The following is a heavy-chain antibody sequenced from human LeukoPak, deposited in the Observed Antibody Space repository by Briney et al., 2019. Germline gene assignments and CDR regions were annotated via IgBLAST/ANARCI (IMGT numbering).Heavy chain of an antibody. CDR2: IIPILGIA. CDR1: GYTFTGYY. V-gene: IGHV1-69*04. D-gene: IGHD2-2*02. Sequence: ASVKVSCKASGYTFTGYYMHWVRQAPGQGLEWMGRIIPILGIANYAQKFQGRVTITADKSTSTAYMELSSLRSEDTAVYYCARDPCSSTSCYSVDYYYYGMDVWGQGTTVTVSS. CDR3: ARDPCSSTSCYSVDYYYYGMDV. J-gene: IGHJ6*02.